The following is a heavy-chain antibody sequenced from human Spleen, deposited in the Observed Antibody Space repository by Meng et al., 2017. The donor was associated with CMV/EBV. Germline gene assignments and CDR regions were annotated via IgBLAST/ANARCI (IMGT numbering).Heavy chain of an antibody. CDR2: IYDSGDT. Sequence: SETLSLTCHVSGHSISSGYFWGWVRQSPGTGLEWVGIYDSGDTFYNPSLKSRVAISVDTSANQFSLTLRSVTAADTAVYYCVRHIIVVPARGYGVDVWGQGTTVTVSS. CDR1: GHSISSGYF. V-gene: IGHV4-38-2*01. CDR3: VRHIIVVPARGYGVDV. D-gene: IGHD2-2*01. J-gene: IGHJ6*02.